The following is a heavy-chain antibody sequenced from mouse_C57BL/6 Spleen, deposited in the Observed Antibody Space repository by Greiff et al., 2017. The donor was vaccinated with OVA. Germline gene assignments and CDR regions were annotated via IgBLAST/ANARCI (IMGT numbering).Heavy chain of an antibody. Sequence: VQLQQPGAELVRPGSSVKLSCKASGYTFTSYWMHWVKQRPIQGLEWIGNIDPSDSETHYNQKFKDKATLTVDKSSSTAYMQLSSLTSEDSVVYFCARRGSKRAMDDWGQGNSVTASS. D-gene: IGHD2-5*01. CDR2: IDPSDSET. J-gene: IGHJ4*01. V-gene: IGHV1-52*01. CDR3: ARRGSKRAMDD. CDR1: GYTFTSYW.